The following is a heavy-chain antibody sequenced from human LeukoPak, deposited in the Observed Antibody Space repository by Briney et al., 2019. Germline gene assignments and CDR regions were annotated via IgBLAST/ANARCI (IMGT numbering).Heavy chain of an antibody. CDR3: ARAPMVWVAFDI. V-gene: IGHV4-59*08. J-gene: IGHJ3*02. CDR1: GGSISSYY. D-gene: IGHD4/OR15-4a*01. Sequence: MTSETLSLTCTVPGGSISSYYWSWIRLPPGKGLEWIGYIYYSGSTNYNPSLKGRVTISVDTSKSQFSLNLSSVTAADTAVYYCARAPMVWVAFDIWGQGTMVTVSS. CDR2: IYYSGST.